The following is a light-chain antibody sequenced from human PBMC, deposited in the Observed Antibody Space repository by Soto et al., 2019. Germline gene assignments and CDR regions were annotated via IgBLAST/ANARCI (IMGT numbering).Light chain of an antibody. J-gene: IGKJ1*01. V-gene: IGKV3D-15*01. CDR2: GVS. CDR3: QQFNNWPPWT. Sequence: EVVLTHSPGTLSLSPGERATLSCRTRQSVSASQLAWYQQKPGQAPRLLIYGVSTRATGIPARFSGSGSGTEFTLTISGLQSDDFAVYYCQQFNNWPPWTFGQGTKVDIK. CDR1: QSVSASQ.